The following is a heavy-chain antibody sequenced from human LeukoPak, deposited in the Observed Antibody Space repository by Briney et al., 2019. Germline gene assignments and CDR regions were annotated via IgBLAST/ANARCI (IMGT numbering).Heavy chain of an antibody. J-gene: IGHJ4*02. D-gene: IGHD6-19*01. V-gene: IGHV1-2*02. CDR3: ARDESPGYSSGWYPY. CDR2: INPNSGGT. Sequence: GASVKVSCKASGYTFTGYYMHWVRQAPGQGLEWMGWINPNSGGTNYAQKFQGRVTMTRDTSISTAYMELSRLRSDDTAVYYCARDESPGYSSGWYPYWGQGTLVTVSS. CDR1: GYTFTGYY.